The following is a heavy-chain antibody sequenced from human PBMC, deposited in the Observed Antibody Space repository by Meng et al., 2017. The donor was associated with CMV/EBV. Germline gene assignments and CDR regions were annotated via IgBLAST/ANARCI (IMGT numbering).Heavy chain of an antibody. V-gene: IGHV3-30*18. Sequence: SCAASGFIFCSYGMQRLRQAPGRGLEWEALISYDGSTKYYAGSVKGRFTISRDNSKNTLYLQMNSLRAEDTAVYYCAKDLSTGGSLDYWGQGTLVTVSS. J-gene: IGHJ4*02. CDR2: ISYDGSTK. CDR3: AKDLSTGGSLDY. CDR1: GFIFCSYG. D-gene: IGHD2/OR15-2a*01.